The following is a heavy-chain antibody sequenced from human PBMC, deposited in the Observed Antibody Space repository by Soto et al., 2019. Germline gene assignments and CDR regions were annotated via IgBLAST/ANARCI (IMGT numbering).Heavy chain of an antibody. J-gene: IGHJ5*02. D-gene: IGHD2-8*01. CDR1: GDSVSSASFY. Sequence: SETLSLTCTVSGDSVSSASFYWIWIRQAPGKGLEWIGFIYYSGSTNYNPSLKSRVTISVDTSKNQFSLKLSSVTAADTAVYYCARMVSGWFDPWGQGTLVTVSS. CDR3: ARMVSGWFDP. V-gene: IGHV4-61*01. CDR2: IYYSGST.